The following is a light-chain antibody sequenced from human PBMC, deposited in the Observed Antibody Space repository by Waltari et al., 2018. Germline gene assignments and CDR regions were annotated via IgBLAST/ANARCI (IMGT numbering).Light chain of an antibody. Sequence: AVSVALGQTVRITCQGDSLRSYYASWYQQKPGQAPVLVIYGKNNRPSGIPDRCSGSSSGNTASLTITGAQAEDEADYYCNSRDSSGNHQVFGTGTKVTVL. CDR3: NSRDSSGNHQV. CDR2: GKN. V-gene: IGLV3-19*01. CDR1: SLRSYY. J-gene: IGLJ1*01.